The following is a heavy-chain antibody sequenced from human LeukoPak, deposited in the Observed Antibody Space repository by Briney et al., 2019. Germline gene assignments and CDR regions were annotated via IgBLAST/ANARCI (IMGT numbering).Heavy chain of an antibody. CDR2: IIGSCGST. D-gene: IGHD3-10*01. CDR1: GFTFSSYA. J-gene: IGHJ5*02. V-gene: IGHV3-23*01. CDR3: AKGYYSSGYNWFDP. Sequence: PGGSLRLSCAASGFTFSSYAMMWVRQAPGKGLEWVSGIIGSCGSTYYADSLKGRFTISGDNSKNTLYMQMNSLSAEDTAAYYCAKGYYSSGYNWFDPWGQGTLVTVSS.